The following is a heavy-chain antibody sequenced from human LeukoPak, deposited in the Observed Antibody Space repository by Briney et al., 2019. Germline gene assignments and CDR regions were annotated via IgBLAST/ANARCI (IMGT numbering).Heavy chain of an antibody. V-gene: IGHV4-34*01. D-gene: IGHD5-18*01. CDR3: ARAQRGYSYCYYYYYDMDV. J-gene: IGHJ6*02. Sequence: SETLPLTCAVYGGSFSGYYWSWIRQPPGKGLEWIGEINHSGSTNYNPSLKSRVTISVDTSKNQFSLKLSSVTAADTAVYYCARAQRGYSYCYYYYYDMDVWGQGTTVTVSS. CDR1: GGSFSGYY. CDR2: INHSGST.